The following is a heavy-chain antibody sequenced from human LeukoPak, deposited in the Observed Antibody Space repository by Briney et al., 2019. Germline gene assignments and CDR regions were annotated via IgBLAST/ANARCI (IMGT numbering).Heavy chain of an antibody. CDR2: IYYSGTT. Sequence: SETLSLTCTASGGSISSYYWSWIRQPPGKGLECIGYIYYSGTTNYNPSLKSRVTISVDTSKNRFSLRLSSVTAADTAMYYCARHYADYADPYTFDFWGQGTMVTVSS. V-gene: IGHV4-59*08. CDR3: ARHYADYADPYTFDF. CDR1: GGSISSYY. D-gene: IGHD4-17*01. J-gene: IGHJ3*01.